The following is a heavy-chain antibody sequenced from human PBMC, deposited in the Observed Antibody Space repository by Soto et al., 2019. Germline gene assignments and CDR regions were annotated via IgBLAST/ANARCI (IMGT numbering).Heavy chain of an antibody. D-gene: IGHD5-12*01. Sequence: QVQLVQSGAEVKKPGSSVKVSCKASGGTFSSYAISWVRQAPGQGLEWMGGIIPIFGTANYAQKFQARVTLTADESTSTAYMELSSLRSEDTAVYYCANHRGLDSGYVPEVYYYYYGMDVWGQGTTVTVSS. CDR1: GGTFSSYA. CDR2: IIPIFGTA. V-gene: IGHV1-69*01. J-gene: IGHJ6*02. CDR3: ANHRGLDSGYVPEVYYYYYGMDV.